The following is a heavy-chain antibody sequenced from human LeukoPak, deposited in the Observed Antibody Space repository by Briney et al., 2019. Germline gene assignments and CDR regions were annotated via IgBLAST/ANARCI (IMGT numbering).Heavy chain of an antibody. CDR2: INHSGST. CDR3: ARLDDY. Sequence: PSETLSLTCAVCGGSFSGYYWSWIRQPPGKGLEWIGEINHSGSTNYNPSLKGRVTISVDTSKNLFSLRLNSVTAADTAVYYCARLDDYWGQGTLVTVSS. V-gene: IGHV4-34*01. J-gene: IGHJ4*02. CDR1: GGSFSGYY.